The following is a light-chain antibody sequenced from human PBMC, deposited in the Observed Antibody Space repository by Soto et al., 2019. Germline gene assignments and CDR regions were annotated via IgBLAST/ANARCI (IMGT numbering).Light chain of an antibody. Sequence: QSVLTQPASVSGSPGQSITISCTGTFSDVGVYNYVSWYQQLPGKAPKLMIYEVSNRPSGVSNRFSGSKSGNTASLTISGLQAEDEADYYCSSYTSSSTLVLGGGTKLTV. CDR2: EVS. J-gene: IGLJ3*02. CDR3: SSYTSSSTLV. CDR1: FSDVGVYNY. V-gene: IGLV2-14*01.